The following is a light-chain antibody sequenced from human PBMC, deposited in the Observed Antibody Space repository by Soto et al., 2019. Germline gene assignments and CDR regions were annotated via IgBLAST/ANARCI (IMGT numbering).Light chain of an antibody. J-gene: IGLJ2*01. CDR3: SSYVGNNNLV. Sequence: QSALTQPPSASGSPGQSVTISCTGTSSDVGAYNYVSWYQQHPGKAPKLMIYEVNKRPSGVPDRFSGSKSGNTASLIVSGLQAEDEADYFCSSYVGNNNLVFGGGTQLTVL. CDR1: SSDVGAYNY. V-gene: IGLV2-8*01. CDR2: EVN.